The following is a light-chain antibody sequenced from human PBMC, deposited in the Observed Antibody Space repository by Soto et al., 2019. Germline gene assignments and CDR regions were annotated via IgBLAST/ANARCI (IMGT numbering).Light chain of an antibody. CDR2: TAS. CDR1: QDISNY. V-gene: IGKV1-39*01. J-gene: IGKJ2*01. Sequence: DIQMTQSPSSLSASVGDRVTITCQASQDISNYLNWYQQKPGKAPKLLIYTASSLQSGVPSRFSGSGSGTHFTLTVSSLQPEDSATYFCQQSYTPPHTFGQGTKLEIK. CDR3: QQSYTPPHT.